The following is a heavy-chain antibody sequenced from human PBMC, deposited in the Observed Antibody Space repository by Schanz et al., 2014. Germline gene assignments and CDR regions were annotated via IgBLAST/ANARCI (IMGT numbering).Heavy chain of an antibody. V-gene: IGHV3-64D*06. Sequence: EVQLVESGGGLVQPGGSLRLSCSASGFTFSIYAMHWVRQAPGKGLEYVSAISHDGYSTYYADSVKGRFTISRDNSKNTLYLQMSRLTTEDTAVYFCEKAYRGQGTLVTVSS. D-gene: IGHD3-16*01. CDR1: GFTFSIYA. CDR2: ISHDGYST. J-gene: IGHJ4*02. CDR3: EKAY.